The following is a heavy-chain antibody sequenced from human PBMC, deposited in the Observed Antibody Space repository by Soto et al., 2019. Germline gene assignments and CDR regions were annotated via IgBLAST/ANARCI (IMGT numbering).Heavy chain of an antibody. CDR2: IYYTGST. J-gene: IGHJ5*02. V-gene: IGHV4-59*01. D-gene: IGHD2-2*02. Sequence: SETLSLTCTVSGGSISSYYWSWIRQPPGKGLEWIGNIYYTGSTSYNPSLKSRVTISLDTSKNQFSLKVNSVTAADTAVYYCARGEGAAPGILPAAINWFVPWGQGTMVTVSS. CDR3: ARGEGAAPGILPAAINWFVP. CDR1: GGSISSYY.